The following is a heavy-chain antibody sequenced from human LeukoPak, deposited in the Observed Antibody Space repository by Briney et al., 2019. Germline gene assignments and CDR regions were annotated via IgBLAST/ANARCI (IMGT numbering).Heavy chain of an antibody. V-gene: IGHV3-23*01. CDR2: ISGSGGST. D-gene: IGHD6-13*01. Sequence: GGSLRLSCAASGFTFSSYAMSWVRQAPGKGLEWVSAISGSGGSTYYADSVKGRFTISRDNSKNTLYLQMNSLRAEDTAVYYCARDHSSSWYVYYYYGMDVWGQGTTVTVSS. CDR3: ARDHSSSWYVYYYYGMDV. J-gene: IGHJ6*02. CDR1: GFTFSSYA.